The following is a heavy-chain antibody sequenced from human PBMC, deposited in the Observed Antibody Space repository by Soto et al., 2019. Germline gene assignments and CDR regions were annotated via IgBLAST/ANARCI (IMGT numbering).Heavy chain of an antibody. D-gene: IGHD3-22*01. CDR1: GGSISSYY. V-gene: IGHV4-59*01. Sequence: SETLSLTCTVSGGSISSYYWSWIRQPPGKGLEWIGYIYYSGSTNYNPSLKSRVTISVDTSKNQFSLKLSSVTAADTAVYYCARDYYDSSGHYFDYWGQGTLVTVSS. J-gene: IGHJ4*02. CDR2: IYYSGST. CDR3: ARDYYDSSGHYFDY.